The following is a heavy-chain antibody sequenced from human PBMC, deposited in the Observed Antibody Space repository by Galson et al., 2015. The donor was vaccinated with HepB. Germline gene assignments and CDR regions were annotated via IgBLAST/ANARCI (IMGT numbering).Heavy chain of an antibody. V-gene: IGHV3-33*01. Sequence: HWVRQAPGKGLEWVAVIWYDGSNKYYADSVKGRFTISRDNSKNTLYLQMNSLRAEDTAVYYCARGFRGGYYDSGSYFDYWGQGTLVTVSS. CDR2: IWYDGSNK. D-gene: IGHD3-10*01. J-gene: IGHJ4*02. CDR3: ARGFRGGYYDSGSYFDY.